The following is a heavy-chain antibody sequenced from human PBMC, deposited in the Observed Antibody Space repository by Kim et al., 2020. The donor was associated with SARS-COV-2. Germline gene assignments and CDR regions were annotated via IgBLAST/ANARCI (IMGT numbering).Heavy chain of an antibody. D-gene: IGHD6-19*01. J-gene: IGHJ4*02. CDR3: AISLGIAVAGTIDY. Sequence: AQTVQGRVTMTRDTSTSTVYMELSSLRSEDTAVYYCAISLGIAVAGTIDYWGQGTLVTVSS. V-gene: IGHV1-46*01.